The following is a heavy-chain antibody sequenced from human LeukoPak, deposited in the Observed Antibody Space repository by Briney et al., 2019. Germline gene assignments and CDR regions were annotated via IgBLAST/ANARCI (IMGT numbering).Heavy chain of an antibody. CDR1: GFTFSSYS. V-gene: IGHV3-21*01. J-gene: IGHJ4*02. CDR3: ATSAHYYDSSGPEGY. Sequence: RPGGSLRLSCAASGFTFSSYSMNWVRQAPGKGLEWVSSISSSSSYIYYADSVKGRFTISRDNAKNSLYLQMNSLRAEDTAVYYCATSAHYYDSSGPEGYWGEGTLVTVSS. CDR2: ISSSSSYI. D-gene: IGHD3-22*01.